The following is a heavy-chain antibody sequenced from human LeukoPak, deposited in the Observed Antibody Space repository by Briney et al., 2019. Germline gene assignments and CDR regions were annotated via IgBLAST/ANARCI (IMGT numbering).Heavy chain of an antibody. CDR1: GFTFTSYW. V-gene: IGHV3-53*01. CDR2: IYSGGST. CDR3: VAMVRGVTFDY. D-gene: IGHD3-10*01. Sequence: PGGSLRLSCAASGFTFTSYWMHWVRQAPGKGLEWVSVIYSGGSTYYADSVKGRFTISRDNSKNTLYLQMNSLRAEDTAVYYCVAMVRGVTFDYWGQGTLITVSS. J-gene: IGHJ4*02.